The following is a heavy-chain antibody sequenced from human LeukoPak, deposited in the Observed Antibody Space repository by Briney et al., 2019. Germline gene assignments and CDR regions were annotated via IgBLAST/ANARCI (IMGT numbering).Heavy chain of an antibody. V-gene: IGHV1-46*01. CDR3: ARDRGCTTSSCYRTGLRWFDP. J-gene: IGHJ5*02. Sequence: GASVKVSCKTSGDSFTTYYLHWVRQAPGQGLEWVATINPKDGSTNYAENFRGRVTLTRDTSTTTLYMDLHSLESADTAVYYCARDRGCTTSSCYRTGLRWFDPWGQGTLVIVSS. CDR2: INPKDGST. D-gene: IGHD2-2*01. CDR1: GDSFTTYY.